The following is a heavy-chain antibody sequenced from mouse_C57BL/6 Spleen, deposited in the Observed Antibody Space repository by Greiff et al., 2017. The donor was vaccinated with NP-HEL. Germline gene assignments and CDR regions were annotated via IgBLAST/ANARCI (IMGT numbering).Heavy chain of an antibody. D-gene: IGHD2-4*01. V-gene: IGHV1-76*01. CDR2: IYPGSGNT. CDR3: ARGSIAMDYDGPFAY. J-gene: IGHJ3*01. CDR1: GYTFTDYY. Sequence: QVQLKQSGAELVRPGASVKLSCKASGYTFTDYYINWVKQRPGQGLEWIARIYPGSGNTYYNEKFKGKATLTAEKSSSTAYMQLSSLTSEDSAVYFCARGSIAMDYDGPFAYWGQGTLVTVSA.